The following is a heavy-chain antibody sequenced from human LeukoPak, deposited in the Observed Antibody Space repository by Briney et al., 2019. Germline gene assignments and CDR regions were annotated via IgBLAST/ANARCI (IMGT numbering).Heavy chain of an antibody. Sequence: GESMISCCTGSGYSTTHYMIAWVRQMPGKGLEWMGIIYPGDSDTRYSTSFQGQVSISADKSISTAYLQWNSLKASDTAMYYWARRDIPVALYASQAWGERATVSVSS. J-gene: IGHJ6*01. CDR3: ARRDIPVALYASQA. CDR1: GYSTTHYM. CDR2: IYPGDSDT. V-gene: IGHV5-51*01. D-gene: IGHD6-19*01.